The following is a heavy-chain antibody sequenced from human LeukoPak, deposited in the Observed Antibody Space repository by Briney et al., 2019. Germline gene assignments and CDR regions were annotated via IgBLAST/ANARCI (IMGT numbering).Heavy chain of an antibody. CDR1: GVSISNYY. J-gene: IGHJ4*02. D-gene: IGHD3-22*01. CDR2: IYYSGST. CDR3: AKVSDRDSSGYYWGFEY. V-gene: IGHV4-59*08. Sequence: SETLSLTCTVSGVSISNYYWSWIRQPPGKGLEWIGYIYYSGSTNYNPSLKSRVTISVDTSRNQFSLKLTSVTAADTAVYYCAKVSDRDSSGYYWGFEYWGQGTLVTVSS.